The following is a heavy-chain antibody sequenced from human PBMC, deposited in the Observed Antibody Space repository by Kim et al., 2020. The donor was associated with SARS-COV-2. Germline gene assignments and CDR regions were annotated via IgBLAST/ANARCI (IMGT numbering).Heavy chain of an antibody. CDR1: GFTFSSYS. V-gene: IGHV3-21*01. D-gene: IGHD3-10*01. CDR2: ISSSSSYI. CDR3: ARDHYGSGSYPPEFDY. J-gene: IGHJ4*02. Sequence: GGSLRLSCAASGFTFSSYSMNWVRQAPGKGLEWVSSISSSSSYIYYADSVKGRFTISRDNAKNSLYLQMNSLRAEDTAVYYCARDHYGSGSYPPEFDYWGQGTLVTVSS.